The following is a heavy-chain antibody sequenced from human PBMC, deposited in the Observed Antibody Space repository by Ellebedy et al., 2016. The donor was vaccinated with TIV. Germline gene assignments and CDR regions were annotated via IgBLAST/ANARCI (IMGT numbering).Heavy chain of an antibody. J-gene: IGHJ4*02. CDR1: GFTFSTYA. V-gene: IGHV3-30*01. CDR2: ISYYASNK. CDR3: ATDQTWVPAAMLYYFES. D-gene: IGHD2-2*01. Sequence: GESLKISCAASGFTFSTYAMHWVRQAPGKGLEWVAVISYYASNKYYADSAKGRFTISRDNSKNTLYLQVNNLRAEDTAVYYCATDQTWVPAAMLYYFESWGQGTLVTVSS.